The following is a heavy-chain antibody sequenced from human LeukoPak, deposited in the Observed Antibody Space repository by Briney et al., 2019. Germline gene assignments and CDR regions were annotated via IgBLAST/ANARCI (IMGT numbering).Heavy chain of an antibody. CDR2: IIPILGIA. CDR3: ARFYGGNLNDAFDI. D-gene: IGHD4-23*01. J-gene: IGHJ3*02. Sequence: ASVKVSCKASGGTFSSYAISWVRQAPGQGLECMGRIIPILGIANYAQKFQGRVTITADKSTSTAYMELSSLRSEDTAVYYCARFYGGNLNDAFDIWGQGTMVTVSS. V-gene: IGHV1-69*04. CDR1: GGTFSSYA.